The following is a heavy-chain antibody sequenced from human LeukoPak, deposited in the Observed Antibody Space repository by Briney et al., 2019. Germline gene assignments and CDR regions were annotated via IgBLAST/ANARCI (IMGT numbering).Heavy chain of an antibody. CDR2: IKQDGSEK. D-gene: IGHD3-22*01. Sequence: GWSLRLSCAASGFTFSSYWMRWVRPAPGKGLEWVAKIKQDGSEKHYVDSVKARFTISRDNAKNSLYLEMNSLRAEDTAVYYCVRERTNYYDRSGYYWGQGTLVTVSS. J-gene: IGHJ4*02. CDR3: VRERTNYYDRSGYY. CDR1: GFTFSSYW. V-gene: IGHV3-7*05.